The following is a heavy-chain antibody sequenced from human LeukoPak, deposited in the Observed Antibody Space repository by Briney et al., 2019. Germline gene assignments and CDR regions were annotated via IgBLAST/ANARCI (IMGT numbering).Heavy chain of an antibody. J-gene: IGHJ6*03. CDR3: AGEQRGGLSGSLGGLFASYYTYYYMDV. V-gene: IGHV1-69*05. Sequence: GASVKVSCKASGGTFSSYAISWVRQAPGQGLEWMGGIIPIFGTANYAQKFQGRVTITTDESTSTAYMELSSLRPEDTAVYFCAGEQRGGLSGSLGGLFASYYTYYYMDVWGRGTTVTVSS. CDR2: IIPIFGTA. CDR1: GGTFSSYA. D-gene: IGHD3-16*01.